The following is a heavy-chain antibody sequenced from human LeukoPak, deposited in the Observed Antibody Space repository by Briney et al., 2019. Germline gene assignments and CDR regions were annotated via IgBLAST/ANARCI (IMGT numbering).Heavy chain of an antibody. D-gene: IGHD1-1*01. J-gene: IGHJ5*02. Sequence: SVKVSCKASGGTINNDGMDWVRQAPGQGLEWMGMIIPKFGIAHYARKFQGRVTITADESTGTTYMEVSSLIPDDTAVYYCARGEGKYHDIRGGFDPWGQGTSVTVSS. CDR1: GGTINNDG. CDR2: IIPKFGIA. CDR3: ARGEGKYHDIRGGFDP. V-gene: IGHV1-69*13.